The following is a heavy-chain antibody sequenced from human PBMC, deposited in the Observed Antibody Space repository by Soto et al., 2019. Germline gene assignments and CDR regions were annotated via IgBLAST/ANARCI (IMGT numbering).Heavy chain of an antibody. D-gene: IGHD6-19*01. Sequence: ASVKVSCKASGYSFTTYAIHWVRQAPGQRLEWMGWINAGNGNTKYSQKFQGRVTITRDTSASTAYVELSTLRSEDTAVYYCARDGAVDGNINFDYWGQGTLVTVSS. CDR2: INAGNGNT. CDR3: ARDGAVDGNINFDY. V-gene: IGHV1-3*01. J-gene: IGHJ4*02. CDR1: GYSFTTYA.